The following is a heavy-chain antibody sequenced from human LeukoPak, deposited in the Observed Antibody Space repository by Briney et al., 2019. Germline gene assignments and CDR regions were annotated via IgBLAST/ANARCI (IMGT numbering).Heavy chain of an antibody. Sequence: GGSLRLSCAASGFTFSSYWMSWVRQAPGKGLEWVANIKQDGSEKYYVDSVKGRFTISRDNAKNSLYLQMNSLRAEDTAVYYCAREDLSLTGSLGDWGQGTLVTVSS. CDR1: GFTFSSYW. CDR2: IKQDGSEK. CDR3: AREDLSLTGSLGD. D-gene: IGHD1-14*01. J-gene: IGHJ4*02. V-gene: IGHV3-7*03.